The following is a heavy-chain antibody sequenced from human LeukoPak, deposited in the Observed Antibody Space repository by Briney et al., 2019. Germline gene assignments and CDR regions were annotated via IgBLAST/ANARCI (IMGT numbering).Heavy chain of an antibody. CDR1: GFTFDDYA. J-gene: IGHJ6*02. V-gene: IGHV3-9*01. CDR3: AGPNIAAAGTSYYGMDV. CDR2: ISWNSGSI. Sequence: SGGSLRLSCAASGFTFDDYAMHWVRQAPGKGLEWVSGISWNSGSIGYADSVKGRFTISRDNAKNSLYLQMNSLRAEDTALYYCAGPNIAAAGTSYYGMDVWGQGTTVTVSS. D-gene: IGHD6-13*01.